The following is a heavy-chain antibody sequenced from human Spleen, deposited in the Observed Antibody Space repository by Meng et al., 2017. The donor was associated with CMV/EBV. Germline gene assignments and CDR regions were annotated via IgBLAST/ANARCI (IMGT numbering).Heavy chain of an antibody. V-gene: IGHV3-21*01. CDR1: GFSFSNYG. Sequence: GGSLRLSCAASGFSFSNYGLNWVRQAPGQGLQWVSSISSSGYHIYYADSVRGRFTVSRDNAKNSLYLQMNSLRAEDTAVYFCARVWGSGYFDYWGRGTLVTVSS. CDR2: ISSSGYHI. D-gene: IGHD6-19*01. J-gene: IGHJ4*02. CDR3: ARVWGSGYFDY.